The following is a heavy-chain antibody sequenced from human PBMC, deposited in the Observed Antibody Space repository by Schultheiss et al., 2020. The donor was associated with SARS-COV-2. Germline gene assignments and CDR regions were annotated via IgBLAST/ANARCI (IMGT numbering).Heavy chain of an antibody. J-gene: IGHJ5*02. V-gene: IGHV3-13*01. Sequence: GGSLRLSCAASGFTFSSYDMHWVRQATGKGLEWVSAIGTAGDTYYPGSVKGRFTISRENAKNTLYLQMNSLRAEDTAVYYCAKGMDTAMVFDPWGQGTLVTVSS. CDR1: GFTFSSYD. D-gene: IGHD5-18*01. CDR3: AKGMDTAMVFDP. CDR2: IGTAGDT.